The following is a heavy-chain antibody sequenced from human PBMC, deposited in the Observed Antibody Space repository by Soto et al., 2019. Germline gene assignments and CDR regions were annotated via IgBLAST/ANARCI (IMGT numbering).Heavy chain of an antibody. V-gene: IGHV3-23*01. CDR3: AKGLYYYDSSGYRLFDY. CDR2: ISVSGGST. D-gene: IGHD3-22*01. Sequence: GGSLRLSCAASGFTFNNYALTWVRQAPGKGLEWVSTISVSGGSTHYADSVKGRFTISRDNSKKTLYLQMHSLRAEDTAVYYCAKGLYYYDSSGYRLFDYWGQGTQVTVYS. J-gene: IGHJ4*02. CDR1: GFTFNNYA.